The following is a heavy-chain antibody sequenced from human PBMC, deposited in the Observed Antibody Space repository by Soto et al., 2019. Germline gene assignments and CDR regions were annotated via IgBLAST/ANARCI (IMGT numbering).Heavy chain of an antibody. J-gene: IGHJ4*02. CDR2: IFRSGYT. Sequence: SSETLSLTCTVSGGSIYSDHWWSWVRQSPGKGLEWIGEIFRSGYTNYSPSLTGRVTMSIDKSKNQFSLTLTSATAADTAIYFCARDYAGNSGHYDFWGRGTQVTAPQ. CDR1: GGSIYSDHW. CDR3: ARDYAGNSGHYDF. D-gene: IGHD3-22*01. V-gene: IGHV4-4*02.